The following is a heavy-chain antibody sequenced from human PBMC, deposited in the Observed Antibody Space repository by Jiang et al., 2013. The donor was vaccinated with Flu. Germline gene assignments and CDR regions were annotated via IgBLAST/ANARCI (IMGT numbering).Heavy chain of an antibody. CDR3: ARVEVVVVASTHYYYGMDV. CDR2: INAGNGNT. Sequence: GAEVKKPGASVKVSCKASGYTFTRSAIHWVRQAPGQRLEWMGWINAGNGNTKYSQRFQGRVTITRDTSANTAYMELSSLRSEDTAVYYCARVEVVVVASTHYYYGMDVWGQGTTVTVSS. J-gene: IGHJ6*02. D-gene: IGHD2-15*01. V-gene: IGHV1-3*01. CDR1: GYTFTRSA.